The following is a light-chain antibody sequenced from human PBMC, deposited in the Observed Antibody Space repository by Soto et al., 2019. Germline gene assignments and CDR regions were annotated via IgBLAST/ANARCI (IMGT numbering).Light chain of an antibody. CDR1: TSDIDGYNY. V-gene: IGLV2-14*01. J-gene: IGLJ2*01. CDR2: EVT. CDR3: SSYVSGNTVV. Sequence: QSALTQPASVSGSPGQSITISCTGTTSDIDGYNYVCWYQQHPGKVPKLLIYEVTNRPSGVSNRFSGSKSGNTASLTISGLQAEDEADYYCSSYVSGNTVVFGGGTKVTVL.